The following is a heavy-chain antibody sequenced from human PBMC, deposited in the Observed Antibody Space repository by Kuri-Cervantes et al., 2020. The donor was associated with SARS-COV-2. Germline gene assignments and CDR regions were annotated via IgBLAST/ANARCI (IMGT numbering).Heavy chain of an antibody. V-gene: IGHV4-59*11. CDR2: IYYSGST. CDR3: ARAYGFLRYIYYMDV. CDR1: GGSISSHY. Sequence: SETLCLTCTVSGGSISSHYWSWIRQPPGKGLEWIGYIYYSGSTYYNPSLKSRVTISVATSKNQFSLHLGSGTAADTAVYYCARAYGFLRYIYYMDVWGRGTTVTVSS. D-gene: IGHD4-17*01. J-gene: IGHJ6*03.